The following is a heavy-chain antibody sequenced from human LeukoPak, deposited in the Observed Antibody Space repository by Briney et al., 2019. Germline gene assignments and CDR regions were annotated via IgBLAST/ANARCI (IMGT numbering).Heavy chain of an antibody. CDR1: GASISSYY. J-gene: IGHJ4*02. D-gene: IGHD6-19*01. CDR2: ISTSGTT. CDR3: ARAPARYSSAWYGGPTDY. Sequence: PSETLSLTCTVSGASISSYYWSWIRQPAGSGLEWIGRISTSGTTNYNPSLKSRVSISVDTSKNHFSLKLNSVTAADTAVYYCARAPARYSSAWYGGPTDYWGQGSLVTVSS. V-gene: IGHV4-4*07.